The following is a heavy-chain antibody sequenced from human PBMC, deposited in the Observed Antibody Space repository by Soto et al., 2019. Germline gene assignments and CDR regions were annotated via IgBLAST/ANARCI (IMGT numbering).Heavy chain of an antibody. J-gene: IGHJ4*02. V-gene: IGHV4-4*02. Sequence: SETLSLTRAVSGGSISRSNWWSWVRQPPGKGLEWIGEIYHSGSTNYNPSLKSRVTISVDKSKNQFSLKLSSVTAADTAVYYCARNLEDIAAAGTNYWGQGTLVTVS. D-gene: IGHD6-13*01. CDR3: ARNLEDIAAAGTNY. CDR1: GGSISRSNW. CDR2: IYHSGST.